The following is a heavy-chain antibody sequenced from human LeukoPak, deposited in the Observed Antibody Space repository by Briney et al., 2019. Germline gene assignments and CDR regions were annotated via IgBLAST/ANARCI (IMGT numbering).Heavy chain of an antibody. CDR2: IYYSGST. CDR1: GGSMSSGGYY. Sequence: PSQTLSLTCTVSGGSMSSGGYYWSWIRQHPGKGLEWIGYIYYSGSTNYNPSLESRLTISVDTSKNQFSLKLSSVTAADTAVYYCARDSDSSGYYFGYWGQGTLVTVSS. CDR3: ARDSDSSGYYFGY. J-gene: IGHJ4*02. D-gene: IGHD3-22*01. V-gene: IGHV4-31*03.